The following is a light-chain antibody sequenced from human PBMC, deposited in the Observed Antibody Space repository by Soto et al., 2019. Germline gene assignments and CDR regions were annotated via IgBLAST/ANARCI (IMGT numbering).Light chain of an antibody. Sequence: QSALTQPPSASGSPGQSVTVSCTGTSSDVGGYNYVSWYQQHPGKAPKVMIYEVSKRPSGVPDRFSGSKSGNTASLTVSGLQAEDEADYYCSSYAASNLVFGGGTKLTVL. CDR1: SSDVGGYNY. CDR3: SSYAASNLV. V-gene: IGLV2-8*01. J-gene: IGLJ2*01. CDR2: EVS.